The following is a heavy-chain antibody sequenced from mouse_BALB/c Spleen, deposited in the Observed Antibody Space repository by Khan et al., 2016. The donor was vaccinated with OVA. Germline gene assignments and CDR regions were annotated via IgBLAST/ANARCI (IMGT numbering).Heavy chain of an antibody. CDR3: ARQPYYHYNIMDY. CDR2: IWNDGNT. J-gene: IGHJ4*01. D-gene: IGHD2-10*01. V-gene: IGHV2-6-1*01. Sequence: QVQLKQSGPGLVAPSQSLSITCTISGFSLTNYGVHWVRQPPGKGLEWLIVIWNDGNTAYNSALKSRLTISKDNSKCQVFLKMNSLQTDDTAMYFCARQPYYHYNIMDYWGQGTSVTVSS. CDR1: GFSLTNYG.